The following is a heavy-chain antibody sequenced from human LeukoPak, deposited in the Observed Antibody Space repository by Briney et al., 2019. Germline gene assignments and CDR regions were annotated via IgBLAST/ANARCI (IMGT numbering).Heavy chain of an antibody. CDR2: ISSSSSTI. Sequence: PGGSLRLSCAASGFIFSSYSMNWVRQAPGKGLEWVSYISSSSSTIYYADSVKGRFTISRDNAKNSLYLQMNSLRADDTAVYYCARDFHRDCIDCGDSKTTFDIWGQGTMVTVSS. CDR3: ARDFHRDCIDCGDSKTTFDI. J-gene: IGHJ3*02. V-gene: IGHV3-48*01. D-gene: IGHD2-21*01. CDR1: GFIFSSYS.